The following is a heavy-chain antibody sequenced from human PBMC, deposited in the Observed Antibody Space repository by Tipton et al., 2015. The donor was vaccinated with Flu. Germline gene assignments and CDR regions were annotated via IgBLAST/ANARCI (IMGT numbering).Heavy chain of an antibody. CDR3: ARVEWFDP. V-gene: IGHV4-34*01. D-gene: IGHD5-24*01. CDR2: INHSGST. J-gene: IGHJ5*02. Sequence: TLSLTCAVYGGSFSGYYWSWIRQPPGKGLEWIGEINHSGSTSYNPSLKSRVTISVDTSKNQFSLKLSSVTAADTAVYYCARVEWFDPWGQGTLVTVSS. CDR1: GGSFSGYY.